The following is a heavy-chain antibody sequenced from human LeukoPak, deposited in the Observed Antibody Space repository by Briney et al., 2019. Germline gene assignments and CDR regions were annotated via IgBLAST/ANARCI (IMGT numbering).Heavy chain of an antibody. J-gene: IGHJ4*02. CDR2: ISSRGSYT. Sequence: GGSLRLSCAASGFTFSNYNMNWVRQAPGKGLEWVSYISSRGSYTYYADSVKGRFTISRDNAKNSLYLQMNSLRAEDTAVYYCARDSTGTQDYWGQGTLVTVSS. V-gene: IGHV3-21*06. D-gene: IGHD1-1*01. CDR3: ARDSTGTQDY. CDR1: GFTFSNYN.